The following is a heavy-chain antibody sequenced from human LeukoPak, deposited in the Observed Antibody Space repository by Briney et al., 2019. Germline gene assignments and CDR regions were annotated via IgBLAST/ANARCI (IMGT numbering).Heavy chain of an antibody. CDR3: AKAFDSYGYPGEGDY. J-gene: IGHJ4*02. V-gene: IGHV3-33*06. CDR1: GFTSSSYG. D-gene: IGHD5-18*01. Sequence: PGRSLRLSCAASGFTSSSYGMHWVRQAPGKGLEWVAVIWYDGSNKYYADSVKGRFTISRDNSKNTLYLQMNSLRAEDTAVYYCAKAFDSYGYPGEGDYWGQGTLVTVSS. CDR2: IWYDGSNK.